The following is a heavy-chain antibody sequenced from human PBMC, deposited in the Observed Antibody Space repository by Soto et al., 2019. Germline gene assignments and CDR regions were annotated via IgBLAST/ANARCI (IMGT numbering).Heavy chain of an antibody. D-gene: IGHD3-9*01. CDR1: GISLTNSGVG. Sequence: QITLTESGPTLVNPTQTITLTCTFSGISLTNSGVGVSWIRQPPGKALERLAVIYWDDAKHFSPSQKSRLTIPKDTSKTQVVLTMTNMDSVDTATYFWAQMDFDLSGMDVWGQGTTVIVSS. CDR3: AQMDFDLSGMDV. V-gene: IGHV2-5*02. CDR2: IYWDDAK. J-gene: IGHJ6*02.